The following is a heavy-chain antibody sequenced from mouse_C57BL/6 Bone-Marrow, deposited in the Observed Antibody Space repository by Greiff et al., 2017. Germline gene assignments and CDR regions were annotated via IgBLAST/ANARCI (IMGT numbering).Heavy chain of an antibody. V-gene: IGHV6-3*01. CDR3: TSDYGYAMDY. CDR2: IRLKSDNYAT. Sequence: EVKLQESGGGLVQPGGSMKLSCVASGFTFSNYWMNWVRQSPETGLEWVAQIRLKSDNYATHYAESVKGRFTISRDDSKSRVYLQMNNLRAEDTGIYYCTSDYGYAMDYWGQGTSVTVSS. D-gene: IGHD2-4*01. J-gene: IGHJ4*01. CDR1: GFTFSNYW.